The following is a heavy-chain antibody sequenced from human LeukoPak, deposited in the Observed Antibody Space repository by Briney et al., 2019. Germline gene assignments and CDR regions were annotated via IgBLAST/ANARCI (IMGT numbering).Heavy chain of an antibody. Sequence: SETLSLTCAVYGRSFSGYYWSWIRQPPGKGLEWIGEINHSGSTNYNPSLKSRVTISVDTSKNQFSLKLSSVTAADTAVYYCARVLRVRGVISYYYYYGMDVWGQGTTVTVSS. D-gene: IGHD3-10*01. CDR2: INHSGST. J-gene: IGHJ6*02. CDR3: ARVLRVRGVISYYYYYGMDV. CDR1: GRSFSGYY. V-gene: IGHV4-34*01.